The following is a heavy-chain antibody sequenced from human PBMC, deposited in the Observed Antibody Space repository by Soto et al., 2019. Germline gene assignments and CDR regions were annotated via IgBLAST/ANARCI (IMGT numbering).Heavy chain of an antibody. CDR3: AKAIGERYIAARLYYYYGMDV. Sequence: LSLTCAASGFTFDDYAMHWVRQAPGKGLEWVSLISWDGGSTYYADSVKGRFTISRDNSKNSLYLQMNSLRAEDTALYYCAKAIGERYIAARLYYYYGMDVWGQGTTVTVSS. CDR2: ISWDGGST. V-gene: IGHV3-43D*03. D-gene: IGHD6-6*01. J-gene: IGHJ6*02. CDR1: GFTFDDYA.